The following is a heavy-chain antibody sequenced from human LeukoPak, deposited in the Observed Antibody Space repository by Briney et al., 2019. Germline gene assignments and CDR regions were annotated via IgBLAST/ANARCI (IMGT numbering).Heavy chain of an antibody. D-gene: IGHD3-10*01. CDR1: GFTFSSYG. CDR2: IWYDGSNK. J-gene: IGHJ4*02. V-gene: IGHV3-33*06. Sequence: GGSLRLSCAASGFTFSSYGMHWVRQAPGKGLEWVAVIWYDGSNKYYADSVKGRFTISRDNSKNTLYLQMNSLRAEDTAVYYCAKDQTRYPGNYFEYWGQGTLVTVSS. CDR3: AKDQTRYPGNYFEY.